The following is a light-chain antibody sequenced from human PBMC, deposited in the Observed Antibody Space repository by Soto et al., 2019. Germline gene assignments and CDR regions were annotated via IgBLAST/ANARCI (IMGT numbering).Light chain of an antibody. CDR1: ENINKY. CDR3: HQSYSILSVT. V-gene: IGKV1-39*01. J-gene: IGKJ4*01. Sequence: DIQMTQSPSSLSASVGDRVTITCRASENINKYLNWYQHKPGRAPRLLIYAAANLQGGVPSRFSGSGSGTDFTLTISSLQPEDFATYYCHQSYSILSVTFGGGTMV. CDR2: AAA.